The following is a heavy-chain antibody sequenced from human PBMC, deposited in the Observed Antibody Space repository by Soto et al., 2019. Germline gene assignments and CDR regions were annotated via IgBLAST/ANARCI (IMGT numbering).Heavy chain of an antibody. D-gene: IGHD3-9*01. Sequence: PSETLSLTCTVSGGSISSGDYYWSWIRQPPGKGLEWIGYIYYSGSTYYNPSLKSRVTISVDTSKNQFSLKLSSVTAADTAVYYCARDVTYYDILTAKAFDIWGQGTMVTVSS. V-gene: IGHV4-30-4*01. CDR3: ARDVTYYDILTAKAFDI. J-gene: IGHJ3*02. CDR2: IYYSGST. CDR1: GGSISSGDYY.